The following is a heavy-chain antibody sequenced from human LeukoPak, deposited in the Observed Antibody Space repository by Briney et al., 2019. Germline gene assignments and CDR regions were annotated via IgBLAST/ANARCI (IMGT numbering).Heavy chain of an antibody. CDR1: GYTFTKYY. CDR2: INPTGGIT. J-gene: IGHJ4*02. Sequence: ASVKVSCKASGYTFTKYYLHWVRQAPGQGLEWMGIINPTGGITNYAQKFQGRVTLTRDMSTSTVYVELSGLRPEDAAVFYCARGTTTITFDYWGQGTLVAVSS. CDR3: ARGTTTITFDY. V-gene: IGHV1-46*01. D-gene: IGHD5-24*01.